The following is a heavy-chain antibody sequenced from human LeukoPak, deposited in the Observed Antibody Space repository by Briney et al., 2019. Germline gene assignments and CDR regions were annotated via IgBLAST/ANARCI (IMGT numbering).Heavy chain of an antibody. D-gene: IGHD2-15*01. J-gene: IGHJ4*02. CDR3: ARVGPQGEDGFDY. CDR2: INAGNGNT. Sequence: ASVKVSCKASGYTFTSYAMHWVRQAPGQRLEWMGWINAGNGNTKYSQKFQGRVTITRDTSASTAYVELSSLRSEDTAVYYCARVGPQGEDGFDYWGQGTLVTVSS. V-gene: IGHV1-3*01. CDR1: GYTFTSYA.